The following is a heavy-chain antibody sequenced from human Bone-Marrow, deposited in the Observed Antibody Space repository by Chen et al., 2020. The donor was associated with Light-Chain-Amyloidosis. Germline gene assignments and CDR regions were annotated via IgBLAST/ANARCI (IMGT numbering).Heavy chain of an antibody. Sequence: QVQLQQWGAGLLKPSETLSLTCAVYGGSFSGYYWSWIRQPPGKGLEWIGELNHSVSTNYNPSLKSRVTISVDTSKNQFSLKLSSVTAADTAVYYCAMSRPFYGSGSYYTLWWFDPWGQGTLVTVSS. J-gene: IGHJ5*02. CDR1: GGSFSGYY. CDR3: AMSRPFYGSGSYYTLWWFDP. V-gene: IGHV4-34*01. D-gene: IGHD3-10*01. CDR2: LNHSVST.